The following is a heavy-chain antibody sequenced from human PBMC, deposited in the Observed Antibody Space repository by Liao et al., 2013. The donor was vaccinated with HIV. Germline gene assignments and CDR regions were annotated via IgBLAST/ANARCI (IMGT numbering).Heavy chain of an antibody. CDR3: AREGWELPDYYYYMDV. J-gene: IGHJ6*03. Sequence: QVQLQESGPGLVKPSQTLSLTCTVSSDSISSGDYYWNWIRQPPGKGLEWIGYIYYSGRTYYNPSLKSRLTISVDTSKNQFSLKLSSVTAADTAVYYCAREGWELPDYYYYMDVWGKGTTVTVSS. CDR2: IYYSGRT. V-gene: IGHV4-30-4*08. D-gene: IGHD2-15*01. CDR1: SDSISSGDYY.